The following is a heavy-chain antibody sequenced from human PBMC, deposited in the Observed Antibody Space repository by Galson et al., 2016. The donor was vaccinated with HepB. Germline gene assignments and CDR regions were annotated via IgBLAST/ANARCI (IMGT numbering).Heavy chain of an antibody. V-gene: IGHV2-5*02. CDR3: VHSNWPTAYADY. CDR2: IYWDDDK. Sequence: PALVKPTQTLTLTCSFSGFSLSSSGVGVGWIRQPPGKALEWLALIYWDDDKRYSPSLRSRVTISKDTSKKKVVLTMTNMDPVDTAKYYCVHSNWPTAYADYWGQGTLVTVSS. J-gene: IGHJ4*02. D-gene: IGHD1-26*01. CDR1: GFSLSSSGVG.